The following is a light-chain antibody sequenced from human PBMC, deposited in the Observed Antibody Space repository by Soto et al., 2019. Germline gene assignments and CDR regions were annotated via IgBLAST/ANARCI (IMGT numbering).Light chain of an antibody. CDR2: GAS. CDR1: QSVSSN. Sequence: EIVITHSPATLSVSPGERATLSCRASQSVSSNLAWYQQKPGQAPRLLIYGASTRATGIPARFSGSGSGTEFTLTISSLQSEDFAVSYCQQYNNWLWAFGQGTKV. CDR3: QQYNNWLWA. J-gene: IGKJ1*01. V-gene: IGKV3-15*01.